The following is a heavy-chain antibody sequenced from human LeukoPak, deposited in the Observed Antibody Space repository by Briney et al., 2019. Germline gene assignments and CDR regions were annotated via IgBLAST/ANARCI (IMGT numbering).Heavy chain of an antibody. V-gene: IGHV4-38-2*02. CDR2: IYHSGST. Sequence: PSETLSLTXTVSGYSISSGYYWGWIRQPPGKGLEWIESIYHSGSTYYNPSLKSRVTISVDTSKNQFSLKLSSVTAADTAVYYCARISGSYFRGAFDIWGQGTMVTVSS. CDR1: GYSISSGYY. CDR3: ARISGSYFRGAFDI. J-gene: IGHJ3*02. D-gene: IGHD1-26*01.